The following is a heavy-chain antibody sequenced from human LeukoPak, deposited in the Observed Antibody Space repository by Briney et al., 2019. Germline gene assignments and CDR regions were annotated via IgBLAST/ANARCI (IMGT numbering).Heavy chain of an antibody. Sequence: SETLSLTCGASDFSISSAYYWGWIRQPPGKGLEWIGSFYHGGDTYYNPSLKSRVTISVDTPKNQFSLKLRSVTAADTAVYYCAGGIVGVYAYWGRGILVTVSS. CDR3: AGGIVGVYAY. D-gene: IGHD1-26*01. V-gene: IGHV4-38-2*01. CDR1: DFSISSAYY. J-gene: IGHJ4*02. CDR2: FYHGGDT.